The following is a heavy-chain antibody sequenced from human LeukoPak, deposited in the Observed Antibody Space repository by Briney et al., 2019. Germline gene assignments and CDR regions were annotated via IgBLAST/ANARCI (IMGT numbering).Heavy chain of an antibody. J-gene: IGHJ3*02. Sequence: ASVKVSCKASGYTFTSYGISWVRQAPGQGVEWRGWISAYNGNTNYAQKLQGRVTMTTDTSTSTAYMELRSLRSDDTAVYYCAIAVAGTSHDAFDIWGQGTMVTVSS. CDR3: AIAVAGTSHDAFDI. CDR1: GYTFTSYG. D-gene: IGHD6-19*01. CDR2: ISAYNGNT. V-gene: IGHV1-18*04.